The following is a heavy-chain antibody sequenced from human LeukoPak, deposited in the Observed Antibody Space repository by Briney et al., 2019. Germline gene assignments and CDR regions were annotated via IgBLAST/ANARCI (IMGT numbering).Heavy chain of an antibody. CDR1: GGSISYSNYH. Sequence: SETLSLTCTVAGGSISYSNYHWGWIRQPPGEGLEWIGSILYSGSTYYNPSLKSRVTISVDTSKKQFSLKMSSVTAADTAVYYCARPSNHYDTSGYRGFDPWGQGTLVTISS. D-gene: IGHD3-22*01. CDR3: ARPSNHYDTSGYRGFDP. V-gene: IGHV4-39*01. J-gene: IGHJ5*02. CDR2: ILYSGST.